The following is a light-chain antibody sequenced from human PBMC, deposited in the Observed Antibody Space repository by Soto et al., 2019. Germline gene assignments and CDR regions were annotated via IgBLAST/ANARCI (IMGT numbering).Light chain of an antibody. CDR2: EGS. CDR3: CSYAGSSIL. V-gene: IGLV2-23*01. Sequence: QSALTQPASVSGSPGQSITISCTGTSSDVGSYNLVSWYQQHPGKPPKLMIYEGSKRPSGVSNRFSGSKSGNTASLTISGLQAEDEADYYCCSYAGSSILFGGGTKLTVL. J-gene: IGLJ2*01. CDR1: SSDVGSYNL.